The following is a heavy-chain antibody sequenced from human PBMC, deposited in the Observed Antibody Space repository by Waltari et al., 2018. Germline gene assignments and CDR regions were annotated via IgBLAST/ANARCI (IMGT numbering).Heavy chain of an antibody. D-gene: IGHD1-26*01. V-gene: IGHV3-30*02. Sequence: QVEESGGGVVQPGGSLRLSCVASGYPFNNYGMHWVRQAPGKGVEGGAFNSSEGSGKYYADSVKVRFTMSRDNSKNMGYLQMNSLRPEDTAVYYCAKAGGIYNYPLDPWGQGTLVTVSS. CDR2: NSSEGSGK. CDR3: AKAGGIYNYPLDP. CDR1: GYPFNNYG. J-gene: IGHJ5*02.